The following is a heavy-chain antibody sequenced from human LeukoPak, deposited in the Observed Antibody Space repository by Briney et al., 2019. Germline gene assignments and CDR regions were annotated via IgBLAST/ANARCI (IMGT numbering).Heavy chain of an antibody. J-gene: IGHJ5*02. CDR1: GGFFSGYY. Sequence: SEALSLTCAVYGGFFSGYYWSWIRQPPGKGLEWIGEINHSGSTNYNPSLKSRVTISVDTSKNQFSLKLSSVTAADTAVYYCARGHYYDYVWGSSHNWFDPWGQGTLVTVSS. V-gene: IGHV4-34*01. CDR2: INHSGST. D-gene: IGHD3-16*01. CDR3: ARGHYYDYVWGSSHNWFDP.